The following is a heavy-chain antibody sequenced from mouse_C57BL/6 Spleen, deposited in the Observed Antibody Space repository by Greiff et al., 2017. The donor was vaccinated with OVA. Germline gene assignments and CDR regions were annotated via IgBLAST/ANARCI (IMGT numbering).Heavy chain of an antibody. V-gene: IGHV5-9*01. J-gene: IGHJ3*01. CDR2: ISGGGGNT. Sequence: EVMLVESGGGLVKPGGSLKLSCAASGFTFSSYTMSWVRQTPEKRLEWVATISGGGGNTYYPDSVKGRFTISRDNAKNTLYLQMSSLRSEDTALYYCQRADGYLAWFAYWGQGTLVTVSA. CDR3: QRADGYLAWFAY. D-gene: IGHD2-3*01. CDR1: GFTFSSYT.